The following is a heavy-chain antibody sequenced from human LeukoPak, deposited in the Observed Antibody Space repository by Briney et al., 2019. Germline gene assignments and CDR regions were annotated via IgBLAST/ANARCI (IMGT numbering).Heavy chain of an antibody. CDR3: ARDHHRRLYDSQARDTFDI. CDR1: GFTFSSYT. J-gene: IGHJ3*02. V-gene: IGHV3-48*01. D-gene: IGHD3-22*01. CDR2: IGSTSSTI. Sequence: GGSLRLSCTASGFTFSSYTMNWVRQAPGKGLEWVSYIGSTSSTIYYADSVKGRFTISRDNAKNSLYLQMNSLRAEDTAVYYCARDHHRRLYDSQARDTFDIWGQGTMVTVSS.